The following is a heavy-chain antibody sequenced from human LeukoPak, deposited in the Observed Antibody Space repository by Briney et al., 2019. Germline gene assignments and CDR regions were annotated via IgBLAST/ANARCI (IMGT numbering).Heavy chain of an antibody. Sequence: GGSLRLSCAASGFTFSTYSMSWVRQAPGKGLEWVSTLTGRGGGTYYADSVKGRFAISRGDSKNTLYLQMTSLRAEDTAVYYCAKEGGYYYDSRGHTLSDAFAVWGQGTMVTVSS. CDR3: AKEGGYYYDSRGHTLSDAFAV. CDR2: LTGRGGGT. CDR1: GFTFSTYS. J-gene: IGHJ3*01. D-gene: IGHD3-22*01. V-gene: IGHV3-23*01.